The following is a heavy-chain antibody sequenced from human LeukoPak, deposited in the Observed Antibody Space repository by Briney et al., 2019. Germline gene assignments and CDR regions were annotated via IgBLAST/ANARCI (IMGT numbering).Heavy chain of an antibody. V-gene: IGHV3-30*03. CDR2: ISYDGSNK. CDR3: ARPPHSCSSTSCYSQY. D-gene: IGHD2-2*02. J-gene: IGHJ4*02. CDR1: GFTFSSYG. Sequence: GGSLRLSCAASGFTFSSYGMHWVRQAPGKGLEWVAIISYDGSNKYYADSVKGRFTISRDDSRNTLYLQMSSLRPEDTALYFCARPPHSCSSTSCYSQYWGQGALVTVSP.